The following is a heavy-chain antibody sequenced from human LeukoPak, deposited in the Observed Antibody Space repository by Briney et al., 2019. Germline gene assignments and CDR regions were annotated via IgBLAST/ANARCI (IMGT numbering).Heavy chain of an antibody. Sequence: PSETLSLTCAVYGGSFSGYYWSWIRQPPGKGLEWIGEINHSGSTNYNPSLKSRVTISVDTSKNQFSLKLSSVTAADTAVYYCATGGVYSSSWYYFDYWGQGTLVTVSS. CDR2: INHSGST. D-gene: IGHD6-13*01. CDR3: ATGGVYSSSWYYFDY. J-gene: IGHJ4*02. V-gene: IGHV4-34*01. CDR1: GGSFSGYY.